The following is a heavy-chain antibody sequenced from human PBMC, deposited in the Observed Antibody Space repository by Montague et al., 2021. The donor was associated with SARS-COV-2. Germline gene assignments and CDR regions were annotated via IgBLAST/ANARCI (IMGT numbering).Heavy chain of an antibody. D-gene: IGHD7-27*01. Sequence: SETLSLTCSVSGSSISTGYYWGWLRQPPGKGLEWIGEIYVSGSTXXNPSLKSRLTISLDTSKNSFSLRLTSMTAADTALYYCARGLGFDDYWGQGIPVTVSS. V-gene: IGHV4-38-2*02. CDR2: IYVSGST. J-gene: IGHJ4*02. CDR3: ARGLGFDDY. CDR1: GSSISTGYY.